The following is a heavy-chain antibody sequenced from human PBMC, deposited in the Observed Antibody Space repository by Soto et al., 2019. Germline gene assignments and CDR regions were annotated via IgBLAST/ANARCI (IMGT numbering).Heavy chain of an antibody. J-gene: IGHJ4*02. D-gene: IGHD5-18*01. V-gene: IGHV1-2*06. CDR2: MNVDTGGT. Sequence: QVQLVQSGAEVKKPGASVRVSCEASGYRFTTHYIHWVRQAPGQGLEWMGRMNVDTGGTTYAHKFQGRVSMTRDTSSRTAYLEERSVKSDDTAMYYCARDGNFALRGYGFGFDVWGKGTLVTVSS. CDR1: GYRFTTHY. CDR3: ARDGNFALRGYGFGFDV.